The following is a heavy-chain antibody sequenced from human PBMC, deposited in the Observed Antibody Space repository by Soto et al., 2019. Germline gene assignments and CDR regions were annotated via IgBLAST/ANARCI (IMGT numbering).Heavy chain of an antibody. D-gene: IGHD3-3*01. J-gene: IGHJ4*02. CDR3: ARDFGHIHDFWSGPDY. CDR1: GYSINSGYY. Sequence: SETLSLTCGVSGYSINSGYYWGWIRQPPGKGLEWIGSVFHSGTTYQNPSLKTRATISVDTSRNQFSLELDSVTAADTAVYYCARDFGHIHDFWSGPDYCGQGLLVTVYS. V-gene: IGHV4-38-2*02. CDR2: VFHSGTT.